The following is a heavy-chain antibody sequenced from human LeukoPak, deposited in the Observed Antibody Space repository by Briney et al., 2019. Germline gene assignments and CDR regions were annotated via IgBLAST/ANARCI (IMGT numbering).Heavy chain of an antibody. V-gene: IGHV4-59*01. Sequence: SQTLSLTCTVSGGSISSYYWSWIRQPPGKGLEWIGYIYYSGSTNYNPSLKSRVTISVDTSKNQFSLKLSSVTAADTAVYYCARARTGYLDYWGQGTLVTVSS. CDR1: GGSISSYY. J-gene: IGHJ4*02. CDR3: ARARTGYLDY. CDR2: IYYSGST. D-gene: IGHD1-14*01.